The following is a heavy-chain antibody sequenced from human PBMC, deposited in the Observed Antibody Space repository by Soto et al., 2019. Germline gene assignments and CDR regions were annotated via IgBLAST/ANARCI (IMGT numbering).Heavy chain of an antibody. CDR2: IYNTGTT. V-gene: IGHV4-30-2*01. J-gene: IGHJ5*02. Sequence: SETLSLTCTVSGGSINSGGYSWTWIRQPPGKGLEWIGFIYNTGTTYYNPSLKSRVTISVDTSKNQFSLKLSSVTAADTAVYYCARDLYYYDSSGYYTGYNWFDPWGQGTLVTVSS. D-gene: IGHD3-22*01. CDR1: GGSINSGGYS. CDR3: ARDLYYYDSSGYYTGYNWFDP.